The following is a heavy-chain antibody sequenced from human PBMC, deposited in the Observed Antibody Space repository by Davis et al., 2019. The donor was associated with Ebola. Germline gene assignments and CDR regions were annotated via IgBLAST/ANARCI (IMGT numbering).Heavy chain of an antibody. V-gene: IGHV3-23*01. D-gene: IGHD6-19*01. Sequence: GESLKISCAASGFTFSSYAMTWVRRAPGKGLEWVSVISGSGYNTYYADSVKGRFTMSRDNSKNTLYLQMNSLTVDDTAVYYCAKAGSSGWPWDGTDYWGQGTLVSVSS. J-gene: IGHJ4*02. CDR2: ISGSGYNT. CDR3: AKAGSSGWPWDGTDY. CDR1: GFTFSSYA.